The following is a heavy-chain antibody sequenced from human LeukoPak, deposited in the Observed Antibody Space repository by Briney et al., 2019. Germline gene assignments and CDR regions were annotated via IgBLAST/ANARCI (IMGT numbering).Heavy chain of an antibody. CDR1: GFTFSSYS. J-gene: IGHJ6*03. CDR3: ARDRRLGYDGPMDV. CDR2: ISSSSSYI. D-gene: IGHD5-18*01. V-gene: IGHV3-21*01. Sequence: GGSLRLSCAASGFTFSSYSMNWVRQAPGKGLEWVSSISSSSSYIYYADSVKGRFTISRDNAKNSLYLQMNSLRAEDTAVYYCARDRRLGYDGPMDVWGKGTTVTVSS.